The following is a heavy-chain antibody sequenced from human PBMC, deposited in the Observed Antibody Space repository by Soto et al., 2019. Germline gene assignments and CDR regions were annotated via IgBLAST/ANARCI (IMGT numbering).Heavy chain of an antibody. CDR3: ARGGYGDYVFDY. D-gene: IGHD4-17*01. CDR2: INWNGGST. V-gene: IGHV3-20*01. CDR1: GFTFDDYG. J-gene: IGHJ4*02. Sequence: LRLSCAASGFTFDDYGMSWVRQAPGKGLEWVSGINWNGGSTGYADSVKGRFTISRDNAKNSLYLQMNSLRAEDTALYHCARGGYGDYVFDYWGQGTLVTVSS.